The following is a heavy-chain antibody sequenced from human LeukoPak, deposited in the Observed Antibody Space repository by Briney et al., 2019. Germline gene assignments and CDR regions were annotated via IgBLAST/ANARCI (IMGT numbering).Heavy chain of an antibody. D-gene: IGHD6-19*01. CDR1: GFTFSSYG. V-gene: IGHV3-33*01. CDR3: ARGTRSSGLNY. Sequence: GGSLRLSCAASGFTFSSYGMHWVRQAPGKGLEWVAVIWYDGSNKYYADSVEGRFTISRDNSKNTLYLQMNSLRAEDTAVYYCARGTRSSGLNYWGQGTLVTVSS. J-gene: IGHJ4*02. CDR2: IWYDGSNK.